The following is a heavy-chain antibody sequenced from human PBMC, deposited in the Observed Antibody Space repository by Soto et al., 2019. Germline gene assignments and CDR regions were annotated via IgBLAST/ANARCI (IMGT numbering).Heavy chain of an antibody. J-gene: IGHJ6*02. CDR1: GFTFSSFA. CDR2: ISSSSSYI. Sequence: PGGSLRLSCAASGFTFSSFAMNWVRQAPGKGPGWVSSISSSSSYIYYADSVKGRFTISRDNAKNSLYLQMNSLRAEDTAVYYCARDLPYDYTLGPNYYYYGMDVWGQGTTVTVSS. V-gene: IGHV3-21*01. D-gene: IGHD4-4*01. CDR3: ARDLPYDYTLGPNYYYYGMDV.